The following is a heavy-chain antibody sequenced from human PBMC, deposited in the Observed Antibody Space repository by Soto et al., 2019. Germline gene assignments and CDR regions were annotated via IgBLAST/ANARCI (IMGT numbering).Heavy chain of an antibody. CDR1: GFSLSTSGVG. Sequence: SGPTLVNPTQTLTLTCTFSGFSLSTSGVGVGWIRQPPGKALEWLALIYWDDDKRYSPSLKSRLTITKDTSKNQVVLTMTNMDPVDTATYYCAHRQDFWSGYLIISGAFDIWGQGTMVTVSS. D-gene: IGHD3-3*01. J-gene: IGHJ3*02. CDR2: IYWDDDK. CDR3: AHRQDFWSGYLIISGAFDI. V-gene: IGHV2-5*02.